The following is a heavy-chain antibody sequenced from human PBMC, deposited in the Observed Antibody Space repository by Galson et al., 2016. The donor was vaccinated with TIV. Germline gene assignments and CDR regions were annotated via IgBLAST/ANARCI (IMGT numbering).Heavy chain of an antibody. CDR3: AREPAGYSRGRGHDAFDI. J-gene: IGHJ3*02. D-gene: IGHD6-19*01. CDR1: GGSISSYY. CDR2: IYYSGST. Sequence: SETLSLTCTVSGGSISSYYWSWIRQPPGKGLEWIGYIYYSGSTNYNPSLKSRVTISVDTSKNQFSLKLSSVTAADTAVYYCAREPAGYSRGRGHDAFDIWGQGTMVTVSS. V-gene: IGHV4-59*01.